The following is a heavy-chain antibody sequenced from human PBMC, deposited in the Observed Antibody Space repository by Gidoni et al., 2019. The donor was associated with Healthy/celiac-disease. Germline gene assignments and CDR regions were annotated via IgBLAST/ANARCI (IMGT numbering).Heavy chain of an antibody. CDR1: GFTFSNAW. J-gene: IGHJ4*02. CDR3: TTEPYYYGSGSFDY. V-gene: IGHV3-15*05. CDR2: IKSKTDGGTT. Sequence: EVQLVESGGGLVKPGGSLRLSCAASGFTFSNAWMSWVRQAPGKGLEWVGRIKSKTDGGTTDYAAPVKGRFTISRDDSKNTLYLQMNSLKTEDTAVYYCTTEPYYYGSGSFDYWGQGTLVTVSS. D-gene: IGHD3-10*01.